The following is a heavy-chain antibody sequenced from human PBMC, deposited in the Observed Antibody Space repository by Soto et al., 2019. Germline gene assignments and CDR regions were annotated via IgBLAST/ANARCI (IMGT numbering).Heavy chain of an antibody. CDR2: IYYSGST. CDR1: GGSISSSSYY. D-gene: IGHD3-22*01. CDR3: ASNVKTMIVGGMDV. V-gene: IGHV4-39*01. Sequence: SETLSLTCTVSGGSISSSSYYWGWIRQPPGKGLEWIGSIYYSGSTYYNPSLKSRVTISVDTSKNQFSLKLSSVTAADTAVYYCASNVKTMIVGGMDVWGQGTTVTVSS. J-gene: IGHJ6*02.